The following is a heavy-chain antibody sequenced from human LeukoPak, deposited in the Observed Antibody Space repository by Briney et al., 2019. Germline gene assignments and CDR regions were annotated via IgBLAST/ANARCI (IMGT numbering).Heavy chain of an antibody. CDR1: GYTFTGYY. CDR3: ARGSGYYPFDY. D-gene: IGHD3-22*01. Sequence: GASVKVSCKASGYTFTGYYMHWVRQAPGQGLEWMGWINPNSGGTNYSQKFQGRVTITRDTSASTAYMELSSLRSEDTAVYYCARGSGYYPFDYWGQGTLVTVSS. J-gene: IGHJ4*02. V-gene: IGHV1-2*02. CDR2: INPNSGGT.